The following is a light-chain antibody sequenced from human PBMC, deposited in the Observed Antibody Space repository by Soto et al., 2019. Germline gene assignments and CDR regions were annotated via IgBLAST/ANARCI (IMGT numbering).Light chain of an antibody. J-gene: IGLJ1*01. CDR3: SSYTSSHTYV. CDR1: SSDVGGYNY. V-gene: IGLV2-14*03. CDR2: DVS. Sequence: QSALTQPASVSGSPGQSITISCTGTSSDVGGYNYVSWYQQHPGKAPKLMIYDVSNRPSGVSNRLSGSKSGNTASLTISGLQAEDETDYYCSSYTSSHTYVFGTGTKVTVL.